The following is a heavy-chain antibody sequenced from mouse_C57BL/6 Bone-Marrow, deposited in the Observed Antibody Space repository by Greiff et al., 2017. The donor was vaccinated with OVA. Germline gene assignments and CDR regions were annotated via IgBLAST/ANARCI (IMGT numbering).Heavy chain of an antibody. CDR2: FHPYNDDT. Sequence: VQVVESGAELVKPGASVKMSCKASGYTFTTYPIEWMKQNHGKSLEWIGNFHPYNDDTKYNEKFKGKATLTVEKSSSTVYLELSRLTSDDSAVYYCARGLRPYWYFDVWGTGTTVTVSS. D-gene: IGHD1-2*01. J-gene: IGHJ1*03. CDR1: GYTFTTYP. CDR3: ARGLRPYWYFDV. V-gene: IGHV1-47*01.